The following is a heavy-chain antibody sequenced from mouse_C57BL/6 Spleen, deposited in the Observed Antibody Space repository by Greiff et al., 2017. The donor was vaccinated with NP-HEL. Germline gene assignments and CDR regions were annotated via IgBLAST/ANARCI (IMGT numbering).Heavy chain of an antibody. CDR2: INPNNGGT. J-gene: IGHJ3*01. D-gene: IGHD2-5*01. V-gene: IGHV1-26*01. CDR3: ARAYYSNG. Sequence: EVQLQQSGPELVKPGASVKISCKASGYTFTDYYMNWVKQSHGKSLEWIGDINPNNGGTSYNQKFKGKATLTVDKSSSTAYMELRSLTSEDSAVYYCARAYYSNGWGQGTLVTVSA. CDR1: GYTFTDYY.